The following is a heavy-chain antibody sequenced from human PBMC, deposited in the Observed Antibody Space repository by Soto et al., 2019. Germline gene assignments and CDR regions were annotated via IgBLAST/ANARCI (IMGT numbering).Heavy chain of an antibody. Sequence: EVQLLESGGGLVQPGGSLRLSCAASVFTFSSYAMSWVRRAPGKGLEWVSAIRGSGGSTYYADSVKGRFTISRDIPKNTLYLEMNSLRAEDTAVYYFSKDLHQQLAAHDYWGQGPLVTVSS. D-gene: IGHD6-13*01. V-gene: IGHV3-23*01. CDR1: VFTFSSYA. CDR3: SKDLHQQLAAHDY. J-gene: IGHJ4*02. CDR2: IRGSGGST.